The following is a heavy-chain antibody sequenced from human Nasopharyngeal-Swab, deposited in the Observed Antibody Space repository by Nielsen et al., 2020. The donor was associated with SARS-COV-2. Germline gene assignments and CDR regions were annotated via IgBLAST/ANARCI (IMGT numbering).Heavy chain of an antibody. CDR1: GFTFSNAW. D-gene: IGHD4-11*01. CDR3: ANHSNSCVFDP. V-gene: IGHV3-15*01. J-gene: IGHJ5*02. CDR2: IKSETDGGTT. Sequence: GGSLRLSCAASGFTFSNAWMSWVRQAPGKGLEWVGRIKSETDGGTTDYAAPVKGRCTISRDDSKNMLYLQMNSLKTEDTAVYYCANHSNSCVFDPWGQGTLVTVSS.